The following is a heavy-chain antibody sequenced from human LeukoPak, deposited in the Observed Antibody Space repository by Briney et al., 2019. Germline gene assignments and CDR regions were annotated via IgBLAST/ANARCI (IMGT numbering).Heavy chain of an antibody. CDR1: GGSISSSNW. Sequence: SGTLSLTCAVSGGSISSSNWWSWVRQPPGKGLEWIGEIYHSGSTNYNPSLKSRVTISVDKSKNQFSLKLSSVTAADTAVYYCARALCYYGSGSYSPDAFDIWGQGTMVTVSS. V-gene: IGHV4-4*02. CDR3: ARALCYYGSGSYSPDAFDI. CDR2: IYHSGST. J-gene: IGHJ3*02. D-gene: IGHD3-10*01.